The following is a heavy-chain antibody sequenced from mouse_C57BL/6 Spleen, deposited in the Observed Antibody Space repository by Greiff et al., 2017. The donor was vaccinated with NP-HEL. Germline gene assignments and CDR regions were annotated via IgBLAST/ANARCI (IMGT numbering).Heavy chain of an antibody. CDR3: ARGEDSSGYIDY. J-gene: IGHJ2*01. CDR1: GYTFTDYY. CDR2: INPYNGGT. D-gene: IGHD3-2*02. Sequence: VQLQQSGPVLVKPGASVKMSCKASGYTFTDYYMNWVKQSHGKSLEWIGVINPYNGGTSYNQKFKGKATLTVDKSSSTAYMELNSLTSEDSAVYYCARGEDSSGYIDYWGKGTTLTVSS. V-gene: IGHV1-19*01.